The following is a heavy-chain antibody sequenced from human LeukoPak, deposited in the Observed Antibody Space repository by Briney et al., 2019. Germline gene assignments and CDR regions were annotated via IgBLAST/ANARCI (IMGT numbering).Heavy chain of an antibody. J-gene: IGHJ4*02. Sequence: ASVKVSRKASGGTFSSYAISWVRQAPGQGLEWMGRIIPILGIANYAQKFQGRVTITADKSTSTAYMELSSLRSEDTAVYYCATDIVVVPAAFSYWGQGTLVTVSS. D-gene: IGHD2-2*01. V-gene: IGHV1-69*04. CDR2: IIPILGIA. CDR1: GGTFSSYA. CDR3: ATDIVVVPAAFSY.